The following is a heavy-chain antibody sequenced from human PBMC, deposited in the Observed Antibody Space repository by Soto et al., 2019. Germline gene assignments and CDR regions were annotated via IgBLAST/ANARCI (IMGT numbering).Heavy chain of an antibody. CDR3: VKIRGSWVFGNLQF. CDR1: GFTFSNSG. Sequence: QEQLVESGGGVVQPGRSLNLSCATSGFTFSNSGFHWVRQAPGKGLEWVATLSYDGRNTHYAESVKGRVTISRDKAKNMVFLQMDNLRAEDTAVYYCVKIRGSWVFGNLQFWGQGTLVIVST. J-gene: IGHJ1*01. D-gene: IGHD6-13*01. CDR2: LSYDGRNT. V-gene: IGHV3-30*18.